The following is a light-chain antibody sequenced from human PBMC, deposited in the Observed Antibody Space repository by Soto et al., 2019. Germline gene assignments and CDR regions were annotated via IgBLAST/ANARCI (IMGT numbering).Light chain of an antibody. Sequence: DIVLTQSPGTLSLSPGERATLCCRASQSVTSSFVAWYQQKPGQAPRPLIFAASSRATGIPDRFSGSGSGTDFTLTISRLEPEDFAVYYCQQYGSSPTFGQGTKV. CDR1: QSVTSSF. CDR3: QQYGSSPT. CDR2: AAS. J-gene: IGKJ1*01. V-gene: IGKV3-20*01.